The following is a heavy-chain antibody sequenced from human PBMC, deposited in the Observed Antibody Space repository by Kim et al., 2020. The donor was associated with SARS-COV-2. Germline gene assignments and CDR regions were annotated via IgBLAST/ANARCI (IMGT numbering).Heavy chain of an antibody. CDR2: ISSSSSYI. J-gene: IGHJ4*02. CDR1: GFTFSSYS. CDR3: ARDGIVVVTAIIDY. Sequence: GGSLRLSCAASGFTFSSYSMNWVRQAPGKGLEWVSSISSSSSYIYYADSVKGRFTISRDNAKNSLYLQMNSLRAEDTAVYYCARDGIVVVTAIIDYWGQGTLVTVSS. D-gene: IGHD2-21*02. V-gene: IGHV3-21*01.